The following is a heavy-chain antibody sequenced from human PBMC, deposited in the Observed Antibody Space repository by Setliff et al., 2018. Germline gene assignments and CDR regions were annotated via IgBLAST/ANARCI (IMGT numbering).Heavy chain of an antibody. V-gene: IGHV4-34*01. CDR3: TVYNTGSSKDHY. Sequence: SETLSLTCSVSGGSIDSHYWIWIRQPPGKGLEWIGEINHSGSTNYNPSLKSRVTISVDTSKNQFSLKLSSVTAADTALYYCTVYNTGSSKDHYWGQGTPVTVSS. CDR1: GGSIDSHY. CDR2: INHSGST. D-gene: IGHD2-8*02. J-gene: IGHJ4*02.